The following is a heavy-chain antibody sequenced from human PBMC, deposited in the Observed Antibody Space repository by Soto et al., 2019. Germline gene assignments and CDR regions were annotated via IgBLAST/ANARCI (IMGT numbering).Heavy chain of an antibody. V-gene: IGHV1-3*01. CDR3: ARDRSTESGRLYHYGVDV. D-gene: IGHD1-26*01. J-gene: IGHJ6*01. Sequence: QVQLVQSGAEVKKPGASVKVSCKASGYTFTSYAMHWVRQAPGQRLEWMGWINAGNGNTKYSQKFQGRATITRDTSASTAYMELSSLRAEDTAVYYCARDRSTESGRLYHYGVDVWGQGTTVTDSS. CDR2: INAGNGNT. CDR1: GYTFTSYA.